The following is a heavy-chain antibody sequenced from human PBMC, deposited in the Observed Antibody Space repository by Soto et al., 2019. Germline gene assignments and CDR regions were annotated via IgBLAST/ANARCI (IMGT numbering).Heavy chain of an antibody. CDR2: IWYDGNSQ. Sequence: GGSLRLSCAASGFNFRNHGMHWVRQAPGKGLEWVAVIWYDGNSQYYADFVKGRFTISRDNRKNTLYLEMNSRRIEDTAVYYGVRDLGQPAYSFDFWGQGTVVTVSS. CDR3: VRDLGQPAYSFDF. CDR1: GFNFRNHG. J-gene: IGHJ4*02. D-gene: IGHD2-21*01. V-gene: IGHV3-33*01.